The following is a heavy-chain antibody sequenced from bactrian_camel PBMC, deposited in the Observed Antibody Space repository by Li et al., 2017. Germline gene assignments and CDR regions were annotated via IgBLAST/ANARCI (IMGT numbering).Heavy chain of an antibody. Sequence: VQLVESGGGSVQAGGSLRLSCTASGYTLPLYMTWFRRIPGQGLEGVAAIGGDGSTNYLEDVQGRFIISRENGKNIVTLEMNALKPEDTATYYCAADLVTDVPSLVETQYYYWGQGTQVTVS. D-gene: IGHD7*01. CDR3: AADLVTDVPSLVETQYYY. CDR2: IGGDGST. V-gene: IGHV3S40*01. CDR1: GYTLPLY. J-gene: IGHJ4*01.